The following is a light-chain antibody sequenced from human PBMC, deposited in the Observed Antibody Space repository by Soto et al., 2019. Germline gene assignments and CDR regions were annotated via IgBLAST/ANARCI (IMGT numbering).Light chain of an antibody. J-gene: IGLJ1*01. CDR1: SSDVGGYRY. V-gene: IGLV2-14*01. CDR3: SSYTSGSTYV. CDR2: EVS. Sequence: QSALTQPASVSGSPGQSITISCTGTSSDVGGYRYVSWYQQHPGKAPKLMIYEVSNRPSGVSNRFSGSKSGNTASLTISGLQAKDEADYYCSSYTSGSTYVFGTGTKVTVL.